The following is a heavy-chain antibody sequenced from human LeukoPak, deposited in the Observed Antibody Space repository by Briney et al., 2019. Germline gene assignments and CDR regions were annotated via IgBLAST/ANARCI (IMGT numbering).Heavy chain of an antibody. D-gene: IGHD1-26*01. CDR2: IYSAADGGDT. V-gene: IGHV3-53*01. CDR3: APGGNAAFDI. Sequence: QPGGSLSLSCTVSEFSVSHNYMTWVRQAPGKGLEWVSTIYSAADGGDTYYADSVKGRFTISRDNSKNTLYLQMNSLRAEDTAVYYCAPGGNAAFDIWGQGTMVTVSS. CDR1: EFSVSHNY. J-gene: IGHJ3*02.